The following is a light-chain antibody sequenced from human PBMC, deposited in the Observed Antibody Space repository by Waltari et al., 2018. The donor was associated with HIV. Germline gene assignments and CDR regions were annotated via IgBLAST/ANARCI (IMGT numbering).Light chain of an antibody. CDR1: QSINIY. CDR2: AGS. V-gene: IGKV1-39*01. Sequence: DIQMTQSPSSLPACVGYTSTITCRASQSINIYLNWYRQKPGKAPNLLIYAGSSLQSGVPSRFSGSGSGTDFTLTISSLQAEDFATYCCQQSYTTPSFGGGTRVEIK. CDR3: QQSYTTPS. J-gene: IGKJ4*01.